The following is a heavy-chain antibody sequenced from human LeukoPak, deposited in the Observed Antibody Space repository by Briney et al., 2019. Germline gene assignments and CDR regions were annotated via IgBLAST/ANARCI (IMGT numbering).Heavy chain of an antibody. CDR3: TRDLGVDTTMIFFDY. CDR1: GYTFTDFG. J-gene: IGHJ4*02. CDR2: ISAYNGDT. D-gene: IGHD5-18*01. V-gene: IGHV1-18*01. Sequence: ASVKVSCKASGYTFTDFGISWVRQAPGQGLEWMGWISAYNGDTNYAQKLQGRVTMTTDTSTSTAYMEVRSLGSDDTAVYYCTRDLGVDTTMIFFDYWGQGSLVTVSS.